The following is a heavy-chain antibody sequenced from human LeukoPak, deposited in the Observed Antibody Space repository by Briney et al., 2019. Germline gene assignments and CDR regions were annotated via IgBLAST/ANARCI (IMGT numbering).Heavy chain of an antibody. J-gene: IGHJ4*02. D-gene: IGHD4-17*01. V-gene: IGHV4-34*01. Sequence: SEALSLTCTVSGVSISSYYWSWIRQPPGKGLEWIGEINHSGSTNYNPSLKSRVTISVDTSKNQFSLKLSSVTAADTAVYYCARGRRIYGDYSFDYWGQGTLVTVSS. CDR1: GVSISSYY. CDR3: ARGRRIYGDYSFDY. CDR2: INHSGST.